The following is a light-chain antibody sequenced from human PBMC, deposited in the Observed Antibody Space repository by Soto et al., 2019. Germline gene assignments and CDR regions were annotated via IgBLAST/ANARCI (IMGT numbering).Light chain of an antibody. Sequence: QSVLTQPASVSGSPGQSITISCTGPSSDVGGYNYVSWYQQQPGKAPKLMIYQVTNRPSGVSNRFSGSRSGNTASLTISGLQAEDEADYYCSSYTDSSNYVFGTGTKVTVL. J-gene: IGLJ1*01. CDR1: SSDVGGYNY. V-gene: IGLV2-14*01. CDR2: QVT. CDR3: SSYTDSSNYV.